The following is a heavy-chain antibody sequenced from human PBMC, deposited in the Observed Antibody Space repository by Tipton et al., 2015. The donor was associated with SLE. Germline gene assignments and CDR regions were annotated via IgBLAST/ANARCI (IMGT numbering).Heavy chain of an antibody. V-gene: IGHV1-46*01. CDR1: GYTFSNYY. CDR3: ARDRSRSGSDVFDY. Sequence: QLVQSGAEVKKPGASVMVSCTASGYTFSNYYMHWVRQAPGHRLEWIGIVNPDGGATSYAQKFQGRVTVSADTSSNTVHMELSGLRSEDTAVYYCARDRSRSGSDVFDYWGHGSLVTVSP. D-gene: IGHD1-26*01. CDR2: VNPDGGAT. J-gene: IGHJ4*01.